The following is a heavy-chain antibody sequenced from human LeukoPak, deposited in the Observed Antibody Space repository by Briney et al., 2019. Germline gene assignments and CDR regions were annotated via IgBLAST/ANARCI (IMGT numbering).Heavy chain of an antibody. Sequence: ASVKVSCKASGYTFTSYGISWVRQAPGQGLEWMGWISAYNGNTNYAQKLQGRVTMTTDTSTSTAYMELGSLRSDDTAVYYCAREMGNYDILTGYYTSVDYWGQGTLVTVSS. D-gene: IGHD3-9*01. J-gene: IGHJ4*02. V-gene: IGHV1-18*01. CDR3: AREMGNYDILTGYYTSVDY. CDR1: GYTFTSYG. CDR2: ISAYNGNT.